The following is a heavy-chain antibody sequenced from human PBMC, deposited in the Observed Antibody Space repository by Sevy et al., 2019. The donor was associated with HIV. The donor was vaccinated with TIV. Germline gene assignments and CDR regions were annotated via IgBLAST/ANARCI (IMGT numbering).Heavy chain of an antibody. Sequence: GGSLRLSCAASGFTFSSYGMHWVRQAPGKGLEWVAVISYDGSNKYYADSVKGRFTSSRDNSKNTLYLQMNSLRAEDTAVYYCAKDQELRYWGQGTLVTVSS. CDR2: ISYDGSNK. D-gene: IGHD2-15*01. V-gene: IGHV3-30*18. CDR3: AKDQELRY. CDR1: GFTFSSYG. J-gene: IGHJ4*02.